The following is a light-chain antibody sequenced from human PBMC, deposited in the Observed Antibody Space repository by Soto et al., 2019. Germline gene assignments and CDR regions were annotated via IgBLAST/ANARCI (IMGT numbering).Light chain of an antibody. V-gene: IGKV3-20*01. CDR3: QQYGSSRGLT. CDR2: GAS. Sequence: ELVWTQSPGTLSLSPGERATLSCRASQSVSRSYLAWYQQKPCQAPRLLIYGASSRATGIPDRFSGSGSGTDFTPTISRLEPEDFAVYYCQQYGSSRGLTFGGGTKLDIK. CDR1: QSVSRSY. J-gene: IGKJ4*01.